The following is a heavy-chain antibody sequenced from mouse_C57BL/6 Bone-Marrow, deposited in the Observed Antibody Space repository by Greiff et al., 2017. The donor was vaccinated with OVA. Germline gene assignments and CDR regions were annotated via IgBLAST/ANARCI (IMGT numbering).Heavy chain of an antibody. V-gene: IGHV5-16*01. Sequence: EVKVVESEGGLVQPGSSMKLSCTASGFTFSDYYMAWVRQVPEKGLEWVANINYDGSSTYYLDSLKSRFIISRDNAKNILYLQMSSLKSEDTATYYCAREGNYLYYIDYWGQGTTLTVSS. D-gene: IGHD2-1*01. CDR3: AREGNYLYYIDY. J-gene: IGHJ2*01. CDR2: INYDGSST. CDR1: GFTFSDYY.